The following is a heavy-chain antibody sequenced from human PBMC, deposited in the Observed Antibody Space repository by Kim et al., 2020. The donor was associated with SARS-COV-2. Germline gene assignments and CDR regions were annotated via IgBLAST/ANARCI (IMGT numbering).Heavy chain of an antibody. D-gene: IGHD3-10*01. CDR3: ARGRGSRGFSGSYYNLKRNPVWFDP. V-gene: IGHV4-34*01. CDR2: INHSGST. J-gene: IGHJ5*02. Sequence: SETLSLTCAVYGGSFSGYYWSWIRQPPGKGLEWIGEINHSGSTNYNPSLKSRVTISVDTSKNQFSLKLSSVTAADTAVYYCARGRGSRGFSGSYYNLKRNPVWFDPWGQGTLVTVSS. CDR1: GGSFSGYY.